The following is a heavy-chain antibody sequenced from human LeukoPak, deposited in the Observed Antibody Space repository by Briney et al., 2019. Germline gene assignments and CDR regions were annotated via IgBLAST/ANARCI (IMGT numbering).Heavy chain of an antibody. CDR2: IRSKANNYAT. J-gene: IGHJ4*02. CDR3: TRPPVAGEDY. V-gene: IGHV3-73*01. D-gene: IGHD6-19*01. Sequence: GGSLKLSCAASGFAFSDSAMYWVRQASGRGLEWVGHIRSKANNYATTYAASVKGRFTISRDDSKNTAYLQMNSLKTEDTAVYYCTRPPVAGEDYWGQGTLVTVSS. CDR1: GFAFSDSA.